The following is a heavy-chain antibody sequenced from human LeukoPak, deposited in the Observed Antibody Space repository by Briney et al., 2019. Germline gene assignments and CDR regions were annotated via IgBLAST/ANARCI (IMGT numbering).Heavy chain of an antibody. CDR3: ARAGVNWFDS. J-gene: IGHJ5*01. CDR1: GYIFTTYG. V-gene: IGHV1-18*01. D-gene: IGHD3-10*01. Sequence: ASVKVSCKASGYIFTTYGVSWVRQAPGQGLEWMGWISTYDSGRYVIQRFQGRVTMTTDRFTSTAYMKLRSLRSDDTAIYCCARAGVNWFDSWGQGTLVTVSS. CDR2: ISTYDSGR.